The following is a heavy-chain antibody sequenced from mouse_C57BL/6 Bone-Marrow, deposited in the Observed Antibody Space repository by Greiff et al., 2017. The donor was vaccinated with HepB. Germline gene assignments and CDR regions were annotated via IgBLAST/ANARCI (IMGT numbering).Heavy chain of an antibody. CDR2: ISSGGSYT. CDR3: ARDLLYGSPLDY. Sequence: EVKVVESGGDLVKPGGSLKLSCAASGFTFSSYGMSWVRQTPDKRLEWVATISSGGSYTYYPDSVKGRFTISRDNAKNTLYLQMSSLKSEDTAMYYCARDLLYGSPLDYWGQGTTLTVSS. CDR1: GFTFSSYG. V-gene: IGHV5-6*01. D-gene: IGHD1-1*01. J-gene: IGHJ2*01.